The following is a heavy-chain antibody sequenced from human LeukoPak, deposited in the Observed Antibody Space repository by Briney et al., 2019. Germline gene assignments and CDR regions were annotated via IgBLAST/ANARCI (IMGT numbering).Heavy chain of an antibody. CDR3: ARQTTNYDSSLFDY. CDR2: IYPGDSDT. J-gene: IGHJ4*02. CDR1: GYSFTSYW. Sequence: GESLKISCKGSGYSFTSYWIGWVRQMPGKGLEWMGNIYPGDSDTRHSPSFQGQVTISADKSISTAYLQWSSQQASDTGMYYCARQTTNYDSSLFDYWGQGTLVTVSS. D-gene: IGHD3-22*01. V-gene: IGHV5-51*01.